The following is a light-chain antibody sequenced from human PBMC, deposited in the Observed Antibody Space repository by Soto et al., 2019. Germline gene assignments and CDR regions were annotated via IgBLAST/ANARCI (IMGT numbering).Light chain of an antibody. J-gene: IGKJ2*01. Sequence: DIQMTQSPSTLSASVGDRVTITCRASQTISNWLAWYQQKPGKAPRLLIYDASTLESGVPSRFSGSASGTEFTLTISSLQRDDFATYYCQQHTFGQGTKLEIK. V-gene: IGKV1-5*01. CDR1: QTISNW. CDR2: DAS. CDR3: QQHT.